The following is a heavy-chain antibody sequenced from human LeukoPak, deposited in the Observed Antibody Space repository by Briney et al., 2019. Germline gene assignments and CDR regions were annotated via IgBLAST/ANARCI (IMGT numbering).Heavy chain of an antibody. CDR2: IYTSGST. CDR1: GGSISSYY. J-gene: IGHJ3*02. D-gene: IGHD3-16*01. CDR3: ARDFYAGINDAFDI. Sequence: PSETLSLTCTVSGGSISSYYWSWIRQPPGKGLEWIGYIYTSGSTNYNPSLKSRVTISVDTSKNQFSLKLSSVTAADTAVYYCARDFYAGINDAFDIWGQGTMVTVSS. V-gene: IGHV4-4*09.